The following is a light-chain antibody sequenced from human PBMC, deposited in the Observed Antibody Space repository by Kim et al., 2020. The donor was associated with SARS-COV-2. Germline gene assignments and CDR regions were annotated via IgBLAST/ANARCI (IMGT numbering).Light chain of an antibody. CDR2: GAS. Sequence: LVPGEGAPVSCRSRQSVDSNYLGWYQEKPGQAPRLLMYGASNRATGLPDRFSGSGSGTAFTLTISRLEPEDFAVYYCQQDRNLPFTFGQGTKLEIK. CDR3: QQDRNLPFT. V-gene: IGKV3-20*01. J-gene: IGKJ2*01. CDR1: QSVDSNY.